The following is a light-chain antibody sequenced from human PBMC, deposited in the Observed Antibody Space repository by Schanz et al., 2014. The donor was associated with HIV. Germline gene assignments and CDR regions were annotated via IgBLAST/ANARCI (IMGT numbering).Light chain of an antibody. V-gene: IGKV3-20*01. CDR3: QHYGSSRPWT. J-gene: IGKJ1*01. Sequence: DIVLTQSPGTLSLSPGERATLSCRASQSISSSYLAWYQQKPGQAPRLLIYGASSRATGIPDRFSGSGSGTDFTLTISRLETEDFAVYSCQHYGSSRPWTFGQGTKVEIK. CDR1: QSISSSY. CDR2: GAS.